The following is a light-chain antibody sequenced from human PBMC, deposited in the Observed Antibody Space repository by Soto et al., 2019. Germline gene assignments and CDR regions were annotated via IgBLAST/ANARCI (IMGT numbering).Light chain of an antibody. CDR2: EAS. V-gene: IGKV1-5*03. CDR1: QKSNTW. J-gene: IGKJ4*01. Sequence: QMPQSPSTLSASVGDRVTITCRASQKSNTWVAWYQQRPGKAPQLLIYEASSLEHGVPSRFGGIGSGTYFTLTSSSLQPDDFATYDWQQYEIYPLTFGGGTHVE. CDR3: QQYEIYPLT.